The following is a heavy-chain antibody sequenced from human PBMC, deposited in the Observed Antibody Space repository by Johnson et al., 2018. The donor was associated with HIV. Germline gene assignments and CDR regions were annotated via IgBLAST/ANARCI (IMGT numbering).Heavy chain of an antibody. D-gene: IGHD6-13*01. J-gene: IGHJ3*02. Sequence: VQLVESGGNLVQPGGSLRLSCAASGFTFSSYWMSWVRQAPGKGLEWVANIKQDGSEKYYVDSLKGRFTISRDNAKNSLYLQMNSLRAEDTAVYYCVRDCSSWRHAFDIWGQGTMVTVSS. V-gene: IGHV3-7*01. CDR1: GFTFSSYW. CDR3: VRDCSSWRHAFDI. CDR2: IKQDGSEK.